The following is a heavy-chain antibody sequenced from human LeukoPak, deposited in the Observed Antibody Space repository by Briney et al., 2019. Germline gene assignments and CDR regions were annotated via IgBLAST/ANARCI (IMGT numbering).Heavy chain of an antibody. D-gene: IGHD4-17*01. V-gene: IGHV3-30-3*01. CDR2: ILYDGSNK. CDR1: GFTFSSYI. Sequence: GRSLRLSCAASGFTFSSYIMHWVRQAPGKGLEWVAVILYDGSNKYYADSVKGRFTISRDNSKNTLYLQMNSLRAEDTAVYYCAREPQYGDYESYYFDYWGQGTLVTVSS. J-gene: IGHJ4*02. CDR3: AREPQYGDYESYYFDY.